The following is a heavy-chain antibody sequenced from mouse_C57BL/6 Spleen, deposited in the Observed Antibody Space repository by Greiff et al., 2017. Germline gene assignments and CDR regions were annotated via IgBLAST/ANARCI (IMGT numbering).Heavy chain of an antibody. CDR1: GFTFSSYA. Sequence: EVQRVESGGGLVKPGGSLKLSCAASGFTFSSYAMSWVRPTPEKRLEWVATISDGGSYTYYPDNVKGRFPISRDNAKNNLYLQMSHLKAEDTAMYYCARGLSYYGNYDYFDYWGQGTTLTVSS. J-gene: IGHJ2*01. CDR2: ISDGGSYT. CDR3: ARGLSYYGNYDYFDY. D-gene: IGHD2-1*01. V-gene: IGHV5-4*01.